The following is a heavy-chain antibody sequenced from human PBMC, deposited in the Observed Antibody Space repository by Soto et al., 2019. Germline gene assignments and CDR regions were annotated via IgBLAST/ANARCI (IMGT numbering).Heavy chain of an antibody. D-gene: IGHD3-22*01. CDR2: ISGGGGGT. CDR3: AKAVHYDSGGGLDS. CDR1: GFTFDNYA. V-gene: IGHV3-23*01. Sequence: EVRLLESGGGLEQPGGSLRLSCVISGFTFDNYAMSWVRQAPGKGLEWVSAISGGGGGTYYADSVRGRFISSRDNSKNTVYLQVNGLRTGDTAVYYCAKAVHYDSGGGLDSWGQGTLVTVSS. J-gene: IGHJ4*02.